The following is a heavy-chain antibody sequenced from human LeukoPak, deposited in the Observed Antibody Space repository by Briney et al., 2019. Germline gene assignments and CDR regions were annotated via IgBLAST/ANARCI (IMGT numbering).Heavy chain of an antibody. CDR3: ARTQGRFYGSGSYKGFDC. J-gene: IGHJ4*02. D-gene: IGHD3-10*01. V-gene: IGHV3-33*01. CDR2: IWFDGSHQ. CDR1: GFIFSNYA. Sequence: GSLRLSCAASGFIFSNYAMHWVRQAPGKGLERVAVIWFDGSHQYYADSVKGRFTISRDNSKKTLYLQMDSLSPEDTAVYYCARTQGRFYGSGSYKGFDCWGQGTLVTVSS.